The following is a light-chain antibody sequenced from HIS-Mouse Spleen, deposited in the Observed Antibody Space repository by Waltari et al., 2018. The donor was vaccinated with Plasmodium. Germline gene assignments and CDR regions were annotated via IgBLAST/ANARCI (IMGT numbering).Light chain of an antibody. Sequence: EIVMTQSPATLSVSPGERATLSCRARQSVSSNLAWYMQKPGQAPRLLIYGASTRATGIPARFSGSGSGTEFTLTISSLQSEDFAVYYCQQYNNWSFTFGPGTKVDIK. CDR2: GAS. CDR1: QSVSSN. V-gene: IGKV3-15*01. CDR3: QQYNNWSFT. J-gene: IGKJ3*01.